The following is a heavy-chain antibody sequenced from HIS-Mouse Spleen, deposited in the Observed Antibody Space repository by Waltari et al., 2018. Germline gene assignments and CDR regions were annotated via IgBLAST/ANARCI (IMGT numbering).Heavy chain of an antibody. D-gene: IGHD6-13*01. CDR3: AREIPYSSSWYDWYFDL. J-gene: IGHJ2*01. CDR2: IHYSGST. Sequence: QLQLQESGPGLVKPSETLSLTCTVSGGSISSSSYYWGWSRQPPGKGLEWIGSIHYSGSTDDNPALKSRVTISVDPSKNQFSLKLSSVTAADTAVYYCAREIPYSSSWYDWYFDLWGRGTLVTVSS. CDR1: GGSISSSSYY. V-gene: IGHV4-39*07.